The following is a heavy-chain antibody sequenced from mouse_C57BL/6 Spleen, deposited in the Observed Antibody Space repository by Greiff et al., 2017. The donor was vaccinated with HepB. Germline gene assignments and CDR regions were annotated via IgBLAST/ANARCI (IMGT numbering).Heavy chain of an antibody. Sequence: EVHLVESGGDLVKPGGSLKLSCAASGFTFSSYGMSWVRQTPDKRLEWVATISSGGSYTYYPDSVKGRFTISRDNAKNTLYLQMSSLKAEDTAMYYCARQSTMITRVYFDYWGQGTTLTVSS. J-gene: IGHJ2*01. V-gene: IGHV5-6*01. D-gene: IGHD2-4*01. CDR3: ARQSTMITRVYFDY. CDR1: GFTFSSYG. CDR2: ISSGGSYT.